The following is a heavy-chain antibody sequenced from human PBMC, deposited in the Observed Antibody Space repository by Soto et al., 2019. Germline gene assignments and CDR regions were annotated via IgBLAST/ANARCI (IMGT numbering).Heavy chain of an antibody. CDR3: VKRGRNWGAFDF. CDR2: IGGTDGDSDGVP. Sequence: VQLLESGGDLVQPGGSLRLSCVASGFILNNYAMSWVRQAPGKWLEWVSTIGGTDGDSDGVPWYEDSVKGRFTISRDSSANTLFLHMDNLRAEDSALYYCVKRGRNWGAFDFWGQGTTVVGSS. V-gene: IGHV3-23*01. CDR1: GFILNNYA. J-gene: IGHJ3*01. D-gene: IGHD7-27*01.